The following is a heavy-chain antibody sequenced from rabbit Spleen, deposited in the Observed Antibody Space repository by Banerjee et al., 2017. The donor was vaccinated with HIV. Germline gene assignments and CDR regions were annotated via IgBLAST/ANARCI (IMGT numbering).Heavy chain of an antibody. D-gene: IGHD7-1*01. J-gene: IGHJ4*01. CDR1: GFSFSSNW. Sequence: LEESGGGLVKPGGTLTLTCTVSGFSFSSNWICWVRQAPGKGLEWIACISAGSSDNTYYANWAKGRFTISKTSSTTVTLQVTSLTAADTATYFCARETWGSTGNYGLWGPGTLVTVS. V-gene: IGHV1S45*01. CDR3: ARETWGSTGNYGL. CDR2: ISAGSSDNT.